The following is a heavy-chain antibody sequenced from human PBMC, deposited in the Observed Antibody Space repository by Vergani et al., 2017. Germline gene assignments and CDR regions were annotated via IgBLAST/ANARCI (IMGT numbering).Heavy chain of an antibody. CDR1: TGSISDYY. CDR3: ARQRVGRSFFVS. Sequence: QVQLQESGPGLVKPSETLFLTCTVSTGSISDYYWSWIRQPPGKGLEWIGYIYYSGSTYYNPSLKSRVTMSIDTSKNQFSLRLSSVTAADTAVYFCARQRVGRSFFVSWGQGTLVTVSS. CDR2: IYYSGST. D-gene: IGHD1-26*01. J-gene: IGHJ4*02. V-gene: IGHV4-59*08.